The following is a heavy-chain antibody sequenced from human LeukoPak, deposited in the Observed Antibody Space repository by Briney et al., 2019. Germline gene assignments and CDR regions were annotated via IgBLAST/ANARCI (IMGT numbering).Heavy chain of an antibody. J-gene: IGHJ4*02. CDR1: GFTFDNFG. CDR2: ISSDGSST. D-gene: IGHD5-12*01. Sequence: PGGSLRLSCAASGFTFDNFGMTWVRQAAGKGLQWVSRISSDGSSTIYADSVKGRFTISRDNAKNTLYLQMNSLRAEDTAVYYCTREAGGYDVWGQGTLVTVSS. V-gene: IGHV3-74*01. CDR3: TREAGGYDV.